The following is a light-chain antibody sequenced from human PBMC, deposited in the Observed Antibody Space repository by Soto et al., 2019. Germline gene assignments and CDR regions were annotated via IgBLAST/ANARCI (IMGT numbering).Light chain of an antibody. CDR3: SSYTSSSPYV. V-gene: IGLV2-14*01. Sequence: QSVLTQPASVSGSPGQSITISCTGTSSDVGGYNYGSRYQLHPGKASKLMVYEVSNRPSGVSNRFSGSKSGNSASLTISGLQAEDEPDSYCSSYTSSSPYVLGTGTKVTVL. J-gene: IGLJ1*01. CDR2: EVS. CDR1: SSDVGGYNY.